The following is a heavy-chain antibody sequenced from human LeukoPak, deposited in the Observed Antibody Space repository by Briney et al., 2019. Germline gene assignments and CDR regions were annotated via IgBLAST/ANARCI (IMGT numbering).Heavy chain of an antibody. V-gene: IGHV3-30*02. CDR1: GFTFSSYG. D-gene: IGHD6-19*01. CDR2: IRYDGSNK. J-gene: IGHJ5*02. CDR3: ASTMYEQWHSSGWFDP. Sequence: PGGSLRLSCAASGFTFSSYGMHWVRQAPGKGLEWVAFIRYDGSNKYYADSVKGRFTISRDNSKNTLYLQMNSLRAEDTAVYYCASTMYEQWHSSGWFDPWGQGTLVTVSS.